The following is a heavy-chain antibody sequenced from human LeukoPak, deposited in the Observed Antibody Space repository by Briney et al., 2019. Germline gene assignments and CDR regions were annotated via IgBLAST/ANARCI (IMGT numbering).Heavy chain of an antibody. Sequence: SETLSLTCTVSGGSISSYYWSWIRQPPGKGLEWIGYIYYSGSTNYNPSLKSRVTISVDTSKNQFSLKLSSVTAADTAGYYCARSRAYRDAFDIWGQGTMVTVSS. CDR3: ARSRAYRDAFDI. J-gene: IGHJ3*02. CDR1: GGSISSYY. V-gene: IGHV4-59*08. CDR2: IYYSGST.